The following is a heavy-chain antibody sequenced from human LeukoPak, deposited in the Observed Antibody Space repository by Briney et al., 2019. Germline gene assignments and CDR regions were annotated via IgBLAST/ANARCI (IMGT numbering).Heavy chain of an antibody. J-gene: IGHJ3*02. CDR2: IKQAGSEK. D-gene: IGHD3-10*01. CDR1: GFTFSSHW. V-gene: IGHV3-7*01. CDR3: ARTHRHYGSGSYSNAFDI. Sequence: GGSLRLSCAASGFTFSSHWMSWVRQAPGKGLEWVANIKQAGSEKYYVDSVKGRFTISRDNAKNSLYLQMNSLRAEDTAVYYCARTHRHYGSGSYSNAFDIWGQGTMVTVSS.